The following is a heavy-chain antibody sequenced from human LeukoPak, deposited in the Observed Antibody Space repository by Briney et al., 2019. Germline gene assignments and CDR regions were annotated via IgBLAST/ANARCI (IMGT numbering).Heavy chain of an antibody. Sequence: SETLSLTCTVSGYSISSGYFWGWIRQPPGKGLEWIWYIYYSGSTNYNPSLKSRVTISVDTYKNQFSLKLSSVTAADTAVYYCARVLDRSGRFDPWGQGPLVTVSS. CDR3: ARVLDRSGRFDP. J-gene: IGHJ5*02. V-gene: IGHV4-59*01. CDR2: IYYSGST. D-gene: IGHD3-10*01. CDR1: GYSISSGYF.